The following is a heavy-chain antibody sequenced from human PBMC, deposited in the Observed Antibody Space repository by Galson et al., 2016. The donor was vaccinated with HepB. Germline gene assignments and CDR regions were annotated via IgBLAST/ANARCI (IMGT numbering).Heavy chain of an antibody. D-gene: IGHD1-26*01. V-gene: IGHV3-74*03. CDR1: GFTFVNYW. J-gene: IGHJ4*02. CDR3: ARGPSSAYYYFDY. Sequence: SLRLSCAASGFTFVNYWMHWVRQAPGKGLVWVSRTDVDGRNTAYADSVEGRFTISRDNAKNILYLQMNSLRIDDTAVYYCARGPSSAYYYFDYWGQEALVSVSS. CDR2: TDVDGRNT.